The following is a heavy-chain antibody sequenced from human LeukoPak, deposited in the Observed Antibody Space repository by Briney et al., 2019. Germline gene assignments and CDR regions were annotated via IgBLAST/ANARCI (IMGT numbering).Heavy chain of an antibody. D-gene: IGHD1-26*01. CDR2: INAGNGNT. J-gene: IGHJ4*02. CDR1: GYTFTSYA. Sequence: ASVKVSCKASGYTFTSYAMHWVRQAPGQRLEWMGWINAGNGNTKYSQKFQGRVTITRDTSASTAYMELSSLRSEDTAAYYCARDLIVGATTGLFDYWGQGTLVTVSS. V-gene: IGHV1-3*01. CDR3: ARDLIVGATTGLFDY.